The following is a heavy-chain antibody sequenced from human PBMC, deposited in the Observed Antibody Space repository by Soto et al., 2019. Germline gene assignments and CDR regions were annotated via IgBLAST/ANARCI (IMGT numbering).Heavy chain of an antibody. CDR2: ISYDGSNK. CDR1: GFTFSSYG. V-gene: IGHV3-30*18. Sequence: GGSLRLSCAASGFTFSSYGMHWVRQAPGKGLEWVAVISYDGSNKYYADSVKGRFTISRDNSKNTLYLQMNSLRAEDTAVYYCAKDKVEDYGDYYFDYWGQGTPVTV. J-gene: IGHJ4*02. CDR3: AKDKVEDYGDYYFDY. D-gene: IGHD4-17*01.